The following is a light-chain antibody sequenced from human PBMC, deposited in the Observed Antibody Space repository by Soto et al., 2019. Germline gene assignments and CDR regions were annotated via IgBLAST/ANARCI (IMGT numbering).Light chain of an antibody. Sequence: QSVLTQPRSVSRSPGQSVTISCTGSYSDVGTFYFVSWYQQYPGKGPKLIIYDVTEWPSGVPDRFSGSKSGNTASLTISGLQAEDEADYYCCSYAGSYTYIFGSGTKVTVL. J-gene: IGLJ1*01. CDR1: YSDVGTFYF. CDR2: DVT. V-gene: IGLV2-11*01. CDR3: CSYAGSYTYI.